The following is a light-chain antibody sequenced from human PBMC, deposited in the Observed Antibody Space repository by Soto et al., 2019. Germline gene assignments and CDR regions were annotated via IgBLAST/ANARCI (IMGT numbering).Light chain of an antibody. V-gene: IGKV1-33*01. CDR1: RDISVY. CDR2: DAS. J-gene: IGKJ2*01. Sequence: DLQMTQSPSSLSASVGDTVTITWQASRDISVYLNWYQQKPGKAPKLLVFDASNLQTGVPSRCSRSVSGTHFTFTISNQQTEDVATYDFQQYDNLPPYTFGQGTRLEI. CDR3: QQYDNLPPYT.